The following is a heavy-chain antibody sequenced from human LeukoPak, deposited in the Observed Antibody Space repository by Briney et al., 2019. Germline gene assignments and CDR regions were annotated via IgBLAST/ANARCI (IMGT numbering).Heavy chain of an antibody. CDR3: ARDSGARITMIVVVSVAPDY. CDR1: GYTFTSYA. V-gene: IGHV1-3*01. J-gene: IGHJ4*02. CDR2: INAGNGNT. D-gene: IGHD3-22*01. Sequence: ASVKVSCKASGYTFTSYAMHWVRQAPGQRLEWIGWINAGNGNTKYSQKFQGRVTITRDTSASTAYMELSSLRSEDTAVYYCARDSGARITMIVVVSVAPDYWGQGTLVTVSS.